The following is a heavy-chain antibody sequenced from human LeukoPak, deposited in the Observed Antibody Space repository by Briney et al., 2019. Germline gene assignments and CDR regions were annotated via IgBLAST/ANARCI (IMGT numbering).Heavy chain of an antibody. D-gene: IGHD3-16*02. CDR2: INHSGST. CDR1: GGSFSGYY. CDR3: ARGRGVWGSYRYSDYFDY. V-gene: IGHV4-34*01. J-gene: IGHJ4*02. Sequence: PETLSLTCAVYGGSFSGYYWSWIRQPPGKGLEWIGEINHSGSTNYNPSLKSRVTISVDTSKNQFSLKLSSVTAADTAVYYCARGRGVWGSYRYSDYFDYWGRGTLVTVSS.